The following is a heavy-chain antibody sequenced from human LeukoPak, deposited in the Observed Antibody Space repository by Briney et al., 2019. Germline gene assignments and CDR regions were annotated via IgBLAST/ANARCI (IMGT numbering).Heavy chain of an antibody. J-gene: IGHJ5*02. CDR2: IRYDGSNK. CDR3: ARLGLRSKTFDP. Sequence: QPGGPLRLSCAASGFTFSSYGMHWVRQAPGKGLEWVAFIRYDGSNKYYADSVKGRFTISRDNSKNTLYLQMNSLRAEDTAVYYCARLGLRSKTFDPWGQGTLVTVSS. V-gene: IGHV3-30*02. CDR1: GFTFSSYG. D-gene: IGHD4-17*01.